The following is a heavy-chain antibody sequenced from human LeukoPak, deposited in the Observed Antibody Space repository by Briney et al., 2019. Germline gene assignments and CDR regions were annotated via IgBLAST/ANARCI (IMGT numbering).Heavy chain of an antibody. CDR1: GGSISSSNW. Sequence: PSETLSLTCAVSGGSISSSNWWSWVRRPPGKGLEWIGEISHSGTTNYKPSLKSRVTISLDKSKIQVSLRLNSVTAADTAVYYCASMVHTLRYFQHWGQGTLVTVSS. CDR3: ASMVHTLRYFQH. CDR2: ISHSGTT. D-gene: IGHD4/OR15-4a*01. J-gene: IGHJ1*01. V-gene: IGHV4-4*02.